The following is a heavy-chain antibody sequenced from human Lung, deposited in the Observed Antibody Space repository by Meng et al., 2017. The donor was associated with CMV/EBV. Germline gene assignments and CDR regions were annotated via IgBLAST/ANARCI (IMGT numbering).Heavy chain of an antibody. Sequence: GESLKISCTGSGYSFTSYWIGWVRQMPGKGLEWMGIIYPGDSDTSYSPSFQGQVTISADKSISTAYLQWSSLKASDTAMYYCARVGYCSGGSCSPFDPWGQGTLVTVSS. CDR1: GYSFTSYW. D-gene: IGHD2-15*01. J-gene: IGHJ5*02. CDR3: ARVGYCSGGSCSPFDP. CDR2: IYPGDSDT. V-gene: IGHV5-51*01.